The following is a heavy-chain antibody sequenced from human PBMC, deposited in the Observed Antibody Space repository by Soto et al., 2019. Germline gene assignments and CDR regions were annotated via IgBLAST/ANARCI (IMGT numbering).Heavy chain of an antibody. V-gene: IGHV4-61*01. CDR3: ARIVVGATVDL. CDR2: ISYTGDT. Sequence: LSLTCSVSGDSVSSDRYFWTWTLQPPGKGLEWIAYISYTGDTNYNPSLKSRVTISVDTSRNQFSLTLTSVTAADTAVYFCARIVVGATVDLWGQGSLVTVSS. J-gene: IGHJ5*02. D-gene: IGHD1-26*01. CDR1: GDSVSSDRYF.